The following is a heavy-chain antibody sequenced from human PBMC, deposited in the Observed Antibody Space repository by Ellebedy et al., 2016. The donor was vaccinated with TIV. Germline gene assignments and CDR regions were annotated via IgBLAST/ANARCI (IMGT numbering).Heavy chain of an antibody. Sequence: PGGSLRLSGKGSGYSFTSYWISWVRQIPGEGLAWMGRIDPSDSYTNYSPSFQGHVTISADKSISTAYLQWSSLKASDTAMYYCARHGDYYDSSGYGNWFDPWGQGTLVTVSS. V-gene: IGHV5-10-1*01. CDR1: GYSFTSYW. J-gene: IGHJ5*02. CDR2: IDPSDSYT. D-gene: IGHD3-22*01. CDR3: ARHGDYYDSSGYGNWFDP.